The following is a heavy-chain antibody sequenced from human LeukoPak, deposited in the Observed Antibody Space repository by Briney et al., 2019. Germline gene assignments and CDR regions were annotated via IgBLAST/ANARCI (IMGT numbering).Heavy chain of an antibody. CDR3: ARVQRDYGDYSWFDP. D-gene: IGHD4-17*01. CDR1: GGSVSSYY. V-gene: IGHV4-59*02. CDR2: IYYSGST. Sequence: SEALSLTCTVSGGSVSSYYLSWIRQPPGKGLEWIGYIYYSGSTNYNPSLKSRVTISVDTSKNQFSLKLSSVTAADTAVYYCARVQRDYGDYSWFDPWGQGTLVTVSS. J-gene: IGHJ5*02.